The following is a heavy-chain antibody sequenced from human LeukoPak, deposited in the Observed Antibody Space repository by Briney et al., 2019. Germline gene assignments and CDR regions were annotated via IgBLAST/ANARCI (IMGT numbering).Heavy chain of an antibody. D-gene: IGHD3-10*01. Sequence: SETLSLTCTVSGGSIGSYYWSWIRQPPGKGLEWIGYIYYSGSTNYNPSLKSRVTISVDTSKNQFSLKLSSVTAADTAVYHCARDTNYYGSGSYYIGNWFDPWGQGTLVTVSS. CDR1: GGSIGSYY. J-gene: IGHJ5*02. CDR2: IYYSGST. CDR3: ARDTNYYGSGSYYIGNWFDP. V-gene: IGHV4-59*01.